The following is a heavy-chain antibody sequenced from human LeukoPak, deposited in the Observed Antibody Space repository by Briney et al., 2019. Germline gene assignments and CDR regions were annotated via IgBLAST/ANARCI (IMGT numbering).Heavy chain of an antibody. J-gene: IGHJ3*02. CDR3: TREYGFMTTVFHAFDI. CDR2: VYYSGNT. V-gene: IGHV4-39*07. CDR1: GGSITSSSYY. Sequence: PSETLSLTCTVSGGSITSSSYYWGWIRQPPGRGLEWIGSVYYSGNTYYNSSLKSRVTISVDTSKNQFSLKLSSVTAADTAIYYCTREYGFMTTVFHAFDIWGQGTMVTVSS. D-gene: IGHD4-17*01.